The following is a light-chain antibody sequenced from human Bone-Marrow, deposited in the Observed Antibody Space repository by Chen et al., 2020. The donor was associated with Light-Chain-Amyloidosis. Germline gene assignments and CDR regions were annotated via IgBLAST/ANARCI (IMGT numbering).Light chain of an antibody. Sequence: IVLTQSTGTLSLAPGEGANLSCRAIQTISSKYLTWYQQKFGQAPRLLIYGSSSRATGIPDRFTGSGSGTDFTLTINRLEPEDFAMYYCQQYGTSPLTFGGGTKVEIK. CDR2: GSS. J-gene: IGKJ4*01. V-gene: IGKV3-20*01. CDR1: QTISSKY. CDR3: QQYGTSPLT.